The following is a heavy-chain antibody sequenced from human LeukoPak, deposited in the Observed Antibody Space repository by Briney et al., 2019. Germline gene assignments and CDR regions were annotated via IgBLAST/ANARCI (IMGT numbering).Heavy chain of an antibody. J-gene: IGHJ3*01. CDR3: LKSNHQQPPAFDF. D-gene: IGHD6-13*01. CDR2: TRNKANSYTT. Sequence: TGGSLRLSCAASGFTFSSYAMHWVRQAPGKGLEWVGRTRNKANSYTTEYAASVKGRFTVSRDDSKNLLYLQMNSLKTEDTAVYYCLKSNHQQPPAFDFCGQGTMVTVSS. CDR1: GFTFSSYA. V-gene: IGHV3-72*01.